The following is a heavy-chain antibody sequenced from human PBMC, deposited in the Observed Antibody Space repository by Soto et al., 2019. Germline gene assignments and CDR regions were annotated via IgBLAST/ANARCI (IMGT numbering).Heavy chain of an antibody. V-gene: IGHV1-58*01. CDR2: IVVGSGNT. J-gene: IGHJ6*02. D-gene: IGHD3-16*02. Sequence: SVKVFCKASGFTFTSSAVQWVRQARGQRLEWIGWIVVGSGNTNYAQKFQERVTITRDMSTSTAYMELSSLRSEDTAVYYCAAGPLMITFGGVIVPYVYYGMDVWGQGTTVTVSS. CDR1: GFTFTSSA. CDR3: AAGPLMITFGGVIVPYVYYGMDV.